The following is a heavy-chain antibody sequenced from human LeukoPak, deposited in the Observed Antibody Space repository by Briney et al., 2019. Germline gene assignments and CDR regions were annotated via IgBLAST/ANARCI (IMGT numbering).Heavy chain of an antibody. D-gene: IGHD6-19*01. Sequence: SSETLSLTCAVSGGSMSSYYWSWIRQPPGKGLEWTGYIYYSGNTNYNPSLKSRVTISVDTSKNQFSLKLSSVTAADTAVYYCARGGWYGSYFDYWGQGTLVTVSS. CDR3: ARGGWYGSYFDY. CDR2: IYYSGNT. CDR1: GGSMSSYY. J-gene: IGHJ4*02. V-gene: IGHV4-59*01.